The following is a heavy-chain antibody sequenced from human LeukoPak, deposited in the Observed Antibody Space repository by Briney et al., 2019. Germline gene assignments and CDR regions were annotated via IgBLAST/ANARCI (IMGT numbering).Heavy chain of an antibody. CDR1: GFTFSSYW. D-gene: IGHD6-19*01. V-gene: IGHV3-7*01. CDR3: ARGSSSSGWYDFDY. CDR2: IKQDGSEK. Sequence: GGSLRLSCAASGFTFSSYWMSWVRQAPGKGLEWVANIKQDGSEKYYVDSVKGRFTISRDNAKNSLYLQMNSLRAEDTAVYYCARGSSSSGWYDFDYWGQGTLVTVSS. J-gene: IGHJ4*02.